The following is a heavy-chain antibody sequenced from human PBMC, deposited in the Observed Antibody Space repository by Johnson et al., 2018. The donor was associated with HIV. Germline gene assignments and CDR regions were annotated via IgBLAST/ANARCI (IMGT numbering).Heavy chain of an antibody. CDR2: IKPDGDEN. J-gene: IGHJ3*02. CDR1: GFEFQDYW. CDR3: QACRDGYNYETDGFDI. D-gene: IGHD5-24*01. Sequence: DVQVVESGGGLVQPGGSLRLSCVASGFEFQDYWMSWIRQAPGKGLEWVANIKPDGDENYSVDSVTGRFTISRDNSKNTLYLQTNSLRTEDTALYFCQACRDGYNYETDGFDIWGQGTMVTVSS. V-gene: IGHV3-7*05.